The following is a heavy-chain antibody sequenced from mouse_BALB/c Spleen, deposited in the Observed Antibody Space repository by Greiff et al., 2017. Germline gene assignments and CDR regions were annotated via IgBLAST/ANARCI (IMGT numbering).Heavy chain of an antibody. CDR2: ISSGSSTI. CDR3: ARNAMDY. J-gene: IGHJ4*01. CDR1: GFTFSSFG. V-gene: IGHV5-17*02. Sequence: DVMLVESGGGLVQPGGSRKLSCAASGFTFSSFGMHWVRQAPEKGLEWVAYISSGSSTIYSADTVKGRFTISRDNPKNTLFLQMTSLRSEDTAMYYCARNAMDYWGQGTSVTVSS.